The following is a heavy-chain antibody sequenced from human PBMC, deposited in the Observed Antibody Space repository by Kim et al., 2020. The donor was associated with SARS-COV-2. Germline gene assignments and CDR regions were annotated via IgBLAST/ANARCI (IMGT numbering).Heavy chain of an antibody. V-gene: IGHV3-30*18. CDR3: AKGPSIVVVIWRGVFDI. J-gene: IGHJ3*02. CDR2: ISYDGSNK. D-gene: IGHD3-22*01. CDR1: GFTFSSYG. Sequence: GGSLRLSCAASGFTFSSYGMHWVRQAPGKGLEWVAVISYDGSNKYYADSVKGRFTISRDNSKNTLYLQMNSLRAEDTAVYYCAKGPSIVVVIWRGVFDIWGQGTMVTVSS.